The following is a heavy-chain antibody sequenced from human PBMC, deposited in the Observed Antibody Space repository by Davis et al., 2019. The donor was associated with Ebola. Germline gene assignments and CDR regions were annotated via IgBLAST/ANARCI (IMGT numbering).Heavy chain of an antibody. CDR3: ARVYGGNHPDY. CDR1: GGSFSGYY. V-gene: IGHV4-34*01. CDR2: INHSGST. D-gene: IGHD4-23*01. J-gene: IGHJ4*02. Sequence: MPSETLSLTCAVYGGSFSGYYWSWIRQPPGKGLEWIGEINHSGSTNYNPSLKSRVTISVDTSKNQFSLKLSAVTAADTAVYYCARVYGGNHPDYWCQGTLVTVSS.